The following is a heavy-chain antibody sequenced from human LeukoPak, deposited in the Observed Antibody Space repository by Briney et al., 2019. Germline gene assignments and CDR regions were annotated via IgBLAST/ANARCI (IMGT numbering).Heavy chain of an antibody. CDR2: IYYSGST. J-gene: IGHJ4*02. CDR3: ARHHAPARRKFDY. V-gene: IGHV4-59*08. Sequence: SEILSLTCTVSGGSISSYYWSWIRQPPGKGLEWIGYIYYSGSTNYNPSLKSRVTISVDTSKNQFSLKLSSVTAADTAVYYCARHHAPARRKFDYWGQGTLVTVSS. CDR1: GGSISSYY.